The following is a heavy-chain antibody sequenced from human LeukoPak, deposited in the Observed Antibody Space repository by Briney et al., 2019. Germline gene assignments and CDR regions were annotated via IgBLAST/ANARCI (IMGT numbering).Heavy chain of an antibody. Sequence: PGGSLRLSCAASGFTFSSYSMNWVRQAPGKGLEWVSSISSSSSYIYYADSVKGRFTISRDNAKNSLYLQMNTLRAEDMAVYYCARAQRHNWNYLVYYFDYWGQGTLVTVSS. D-gene: IGHD1-7*01. V-gene: IGHV3-21*01. CDR2: ISSSSSYI. CDR3: ARAQRHNWNYLVYYFDY. J-gene: IGHJ4*02. CDR1: GFTFSSYS.